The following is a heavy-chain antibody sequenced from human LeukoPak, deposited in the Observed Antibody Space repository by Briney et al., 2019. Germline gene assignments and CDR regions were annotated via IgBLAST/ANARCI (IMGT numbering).Heavy chain of an antibody. CDR1: GFSFSSYA. CDR3: AKDGYRSGWYVNY. V-gene: IGHV3-23*01. J-gene: IGHJ4*02. Sequence: GGSLRLSCAASGFSFSSYAMSWVRQAPGRGLEWVSSIGSSGDHTYYAGSVKGRFTISRDNSKNTLYPQMNSLRGEDTAVYYCAKDGYRSGWYVNYWGQGTLVTVSS. CDR2: IGSSGDHT. D-gene: IGHD6-19*01.